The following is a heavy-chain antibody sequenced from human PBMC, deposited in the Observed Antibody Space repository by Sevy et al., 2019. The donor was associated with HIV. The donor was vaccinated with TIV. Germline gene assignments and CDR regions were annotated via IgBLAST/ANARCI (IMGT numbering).Heavy chain of an antibody. J-gene: IGHJ5*02. CDR2: MKQDGSEK. V-gene: IGHV3-7*03. CDR3: ASPGTKGFDP. D-gene: IGHD2-8*01. Sequence: GGSLRLSCAASGFTFSTYWMSWVRQAPGKGLEWVATMKQDGSEKDYVDSVKGRFTISRDNAKNSLYLQMNSLRGEDTAVYYCASPGTKGFDPWGQGTLVTVSS. CDR1: GFTFSTYW.